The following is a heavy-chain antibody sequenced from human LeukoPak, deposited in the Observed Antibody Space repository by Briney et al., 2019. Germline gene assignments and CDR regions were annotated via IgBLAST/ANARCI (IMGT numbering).Heavy chain of an antibody. CDR2: IIPNSGGT. D-gene: IGHD3-3*01. Sequence: AASVKVSCKASGYTFTGYYIHWVRQAPGHGLEWMGWIIPNSGGTNYAQKFQGRVTMTRDTSISTAYMELSRLTSDDTAVYYCARGGITIFGSGWFDPWGQGTLVTVSS. J-gene: IGHJ5*02. V-gene: IGHV1-2*02. CDR3: ARGGITIFGSGWFDP. CDR1: GYTFTGYY.